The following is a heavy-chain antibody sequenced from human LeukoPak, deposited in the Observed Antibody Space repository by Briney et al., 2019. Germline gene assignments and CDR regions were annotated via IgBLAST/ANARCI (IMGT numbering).Heavy chain of an antibody. D-gene: IGHD5-12*01. Sequence: PSETLSLTCTVSGGSISSSSYYWGWIRQPPGKGLEWIGSIYYSGSTYYNPSLKSRVTISVDTSKNQFSLKLSSVTAADTAVYYCARDGYQPIDYWGQGTLVTVYS. CDR3: ARDGYQPIDY. V-gene: IGHV4-39*07. J-gene: IGHJ4*02. CDR1: GGSISSSSYY. CDR2: IYYSGST.